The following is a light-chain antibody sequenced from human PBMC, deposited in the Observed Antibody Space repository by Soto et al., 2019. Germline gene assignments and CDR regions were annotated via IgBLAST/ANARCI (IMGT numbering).Light chain of an antibody. Sequence: DIQMTQSPSTLSASVGDRVTITCRASQSISSWLAWYQQKPGKAPKLLIYKASSLESGVPSRFSGSGSGTEFTITISSLQPDDFATYCCQQYNSYFLTFGGGTKVEIK. CDR1: QSISSW. V-gene: IGKV1-5*03. CDR2: KAS. CDR3: QQYNSYFLT. J-gene: IGKJ4*01.